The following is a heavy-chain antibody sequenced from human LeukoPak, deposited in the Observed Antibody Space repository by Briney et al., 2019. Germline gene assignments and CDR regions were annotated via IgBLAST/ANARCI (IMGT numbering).Heavy chain of an antibody. V-gene: IGHV3-74*01. Sequence: GGSLRLSCAASGFTFGNSWVHWVRQAPGKGLVWVSLINADGSTTSYADSVKDRFTISRDNARNTLSLEMNSLTIEDTAVYYCIVVVEPPDSDGFDVWGQGTMITVSS. CDR2: INADGSTT. CDR3: IVVVEPPDSDGFDV. CDR1: GFTFGNSW. J-gene: IGHJ3*01. D-gene: IGHD1-14*01.